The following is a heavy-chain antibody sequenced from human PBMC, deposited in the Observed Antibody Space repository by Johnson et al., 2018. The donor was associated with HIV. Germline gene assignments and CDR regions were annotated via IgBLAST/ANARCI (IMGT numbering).Heavy chain of an antibody. CDR1: GFIVSTNY. J-gene: IGHJ3*02. Sequence: VQLVESGGGLIQPGGSLRLSCAASGFIVSTNYMSWIRQAPGKGLEWVSVSYSGGSTYYADSVQGRFTISRDNSKNTLYLQMNSLRAEDTAVYYCAKRGGVGDVAFDIWGQGTMVTVSS. D-gene: IGHD3-16*01. V-gene: IGHV3-66*03. CDR3: AKRGGVGDVAFDI. CDR2: SYSGGST.